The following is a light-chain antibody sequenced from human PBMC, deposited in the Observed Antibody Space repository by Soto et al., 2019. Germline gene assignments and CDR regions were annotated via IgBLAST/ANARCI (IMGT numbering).Light chain of an antibody. V-gene: IGKV3-11*01. Sequence: VLTQSPATLSLSPGERATLSCRASLNVNSYLAWYQQKPGQAPRLLIYGASSRATGIPDRFSGSGSGTDFTLTISSLQPEDFATYYCQQLNSYPLTFGGGTKVDIK. CDR2: GAS. CDR3: QQLNSYPLT. J-gene: IGKJ4*01. CDR1: LNVNSY.